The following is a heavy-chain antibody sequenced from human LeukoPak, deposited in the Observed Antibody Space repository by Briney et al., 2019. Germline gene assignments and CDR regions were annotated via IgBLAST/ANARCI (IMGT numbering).Heavy chain of an antibody. Sequence: ASVKVSCKASGYTFTSYDINWVRQATGQGLEWMGWMNPNSGNTGYAQKFQGRVTMTRNTSISTAYMELSSLRSEDTAVYYCARGLYDSSGYYCYYFDYWGQGTLVTVSS. CDR3: ARGLYDSSGYYCYYFDY. CDR2: MNPNSGNT. D-gene: IGHD3-22*01. J-gene: IGHJ4*02. CDR1: GYTFTSYD. V-gene: IGHV1-8*01.